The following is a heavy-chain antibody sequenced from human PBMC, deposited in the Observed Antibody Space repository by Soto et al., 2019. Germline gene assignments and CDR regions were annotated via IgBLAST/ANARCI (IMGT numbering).Heavy chain of an antibody. J-gene: IGHJ6*02. Sequence: PGGSLRLSCAASGFTFSSYSMNWVRQAPGKGLEWVSSISSSSSYIYYADSVKGRFTISRDNAKNSLYLQMSSLRAEDTAVYYCARDSPLDPLYYYYYGMDVWGQGTTVTVSS. CDR2: ISSSSSYI. CDR3: ARDSPLDPLYYYYYGMDV. V-gene: IGHV3-21*01. CDR1: GFTFSSYS.